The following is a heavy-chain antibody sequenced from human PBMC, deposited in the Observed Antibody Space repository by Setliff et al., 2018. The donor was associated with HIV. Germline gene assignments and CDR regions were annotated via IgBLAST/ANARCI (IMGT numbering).Heavy chain of an antibody. D-gene: IGHD3-10*01. CDR2: INTHSGYT. CDR1: GYTFNNYG. J-gene: IGHJ3*02. V-gene: IGHV1-18*01. CDR3: AKDGSGTLRGTFYI. Sequence: ASVKVSCKASGYTFNNYGISWVRQAPGQGLEWMGWINTHSGYTNYAQNVQGRVTADGSQTTVYMQLNSLRSDDTAVYYCAKDGSGTLRGTFYIWGQGTQVTVSS.